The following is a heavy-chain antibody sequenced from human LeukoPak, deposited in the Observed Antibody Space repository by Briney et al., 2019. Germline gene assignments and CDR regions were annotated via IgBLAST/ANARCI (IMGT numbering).Heavy chain of an antibody. Sequence: QPGGSLRLSCAASGFTFSSYAISWVRQAPGKGLEWVSAISGSGGSTYYADSVKGRFTISRDTSKNTLHLQMTSLRAEDTAIYYCTTENYDFWSAFGYWGLGTLVTVSS. CDR1: GFTFSSYA. J-gene: IGHJ4*02. CDR3: TTENYDFWSAFGY. CDR2: ISGSGGST. V-gene: IGHV3-23*01. D-gene: IGHD3-3*01.